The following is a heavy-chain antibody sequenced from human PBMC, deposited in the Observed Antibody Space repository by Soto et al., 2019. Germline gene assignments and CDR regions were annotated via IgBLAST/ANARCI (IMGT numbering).Heavy chain of an antibody. CDR1: GFTFSPYA. CDR3: AKTPRGGRHGELYFYL. V-gene: IGHV3-23*01. D-gene: IGHD3-10*01. J-gene: IGHJ2*01. Sequence: ELQLLESGGGLVQPGGSLRLSCAASGFTFSPYAMNWVRLAPGRGPAWVSGINPAGTTFYADSAKGRFTISRDNSKSTLDLQMNRLIAEDTAIYYCAKTPRGGRHGELYFYLWGRGTLVTVS. CDR2: INPAGTT.